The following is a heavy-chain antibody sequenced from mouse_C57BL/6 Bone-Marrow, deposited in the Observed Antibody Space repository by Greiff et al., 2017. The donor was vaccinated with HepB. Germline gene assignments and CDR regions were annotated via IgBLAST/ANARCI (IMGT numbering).Heavy chain of an antibody. CDR1: GYTFTSYW. CDR2: INPSNGGT. D-gene: IGHD2-3*01. CDR3: ARSSGYYLFDY. J-gene: IGHJ2*01. Sequence: QVQLQQPGTELVKPGASVKLSCKASGYTFTSYWMHWVKQRPGQGLEWIGNINPSNGGTNYNEKFKSKATLTVDKSYSTAYMQLSCLTSEDSAVYYCARSSGYYLFDYWGQGTTLTVYS. V-gene: IGHV1-53*01.